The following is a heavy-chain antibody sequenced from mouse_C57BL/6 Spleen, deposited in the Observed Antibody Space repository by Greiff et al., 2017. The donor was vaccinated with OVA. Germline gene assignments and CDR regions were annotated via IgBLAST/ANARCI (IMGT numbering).Heavy chain of an antibody. CDR2: IWRGGST. Sequence: VKVVESGPGLVQPSQSLSITCTVSGFSLTSYGVHWVRQSPGKGLEWLGVIWRGGSTDYNAAFMSRLSITKDNSKSQVFFKMNSLQADDTAIYYCAKNSNDGYQVMDYWGQGTSVTVSS. D-gene: IGHD2-3*01. J-gene: IGHJ4*01. CDR1: GFSLTSYG. V-gene: IGHV2-5*01. CDR3: AKNSNDGYQVMDY.